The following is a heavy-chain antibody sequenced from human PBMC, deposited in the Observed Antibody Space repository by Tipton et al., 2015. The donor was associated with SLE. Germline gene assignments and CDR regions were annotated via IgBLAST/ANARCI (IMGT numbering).Heavy chain of an antibody. J-gene: IGHJ4*02. CDR2: IRSKAYGGTT. D-gene: IGHD2-21*01. Sequence: SLRLSCTASGFTFGDYAMSWVRQAPGKGLEWVGFIRSKAYGGTTEYAASVKGRFTISRDDSKSTAYLQMNSLKTEDTAVYYCTRVRDIVVVIAIGYFDYWGQGTLVTVSS. V-gene: IGHV3-49*04. CDR3: TRVRDIVVVIAIGYFDY. CDR1: GFTFGDYA.